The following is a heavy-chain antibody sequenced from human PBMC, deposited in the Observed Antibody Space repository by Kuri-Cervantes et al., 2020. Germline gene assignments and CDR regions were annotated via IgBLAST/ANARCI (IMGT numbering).Heavy chain of an antibody. CDR2: ISSNGGST. CDR1: GFTFSSYA. V-gene: IGHV3-64*01. J-gene: IGHJ4*02. D-gene: IGHD5-18*01. CDR3: ARGRWIQLWARKYYFDY. Sequence: GGSLRLSCAASGFTFSSYAVHWVRQAPGKGLEYVSAISSNGGSTYYANSVKGRFTISRDNSKNTLYLQMGSLRAEDMAVYYCARGRWIQLWARKYYFDYWGQGTLVTVSS.